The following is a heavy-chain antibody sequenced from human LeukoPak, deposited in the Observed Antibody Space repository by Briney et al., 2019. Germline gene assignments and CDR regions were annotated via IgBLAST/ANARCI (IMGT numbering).Heavy chain of an antibody. V-gene: IGHV3-13*01. CDR3: ARWGSSWGIDY. D-gene: IGHD6-13*01. J-gene: IGHJ4*02. CDR2: IGTAGDT. CDR1: GFTFSSYD. Sequence: GGSLRLSCAASGFTFSSYDMHWVRQATGKGLEWVSAIGTAGDTYYPGSVKGRFTISRENAKNSLYLQMNSLRAGDTAVYYCARWGSSWGIDYWGQGTLVTVSS.